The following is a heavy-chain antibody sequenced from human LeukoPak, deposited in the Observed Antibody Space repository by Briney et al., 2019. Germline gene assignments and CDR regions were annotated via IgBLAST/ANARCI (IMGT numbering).Heavy chain of an antibody. D-gene: IGHD3-16*01. J-gene: IGHJ6*03. CDR1: GFTVSSNY. CDR2: ISDSGGST. CDR3: ARRGNYYYYMDV. V-gene: IGHV3-23*01. Sequence: TGGSLRLSCAASGFTVSSNYMSWVRQAPGKGLEWVSAISDSGGSTYYVDSVKGRFTISRDNSKNTLYLQMNSLRAEDTAVYYCARRGNYYYYMDVWGKGTTVTIPS.